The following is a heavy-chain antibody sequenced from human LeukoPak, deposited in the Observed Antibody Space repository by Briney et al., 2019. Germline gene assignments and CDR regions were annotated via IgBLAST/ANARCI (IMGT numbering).Heavy chain of an antibody. V-gene: IGHV4-4*09. D-gene: IGHD3-3*01. J-gene: IGHJ6*03. Sequence: SETLSLTCTVSGGSISSYYWSWIRQPPGKGLEWIGYIYTSGSTNYNPSLKSRVTMSVDTSKNQFSLKLSSVTAADTAVYYCARHYTYYDFWSGYYYYYYMDVWGKGTTVTVSS. CDR2: IYTSGST. CDR3: ARHYTYYDFWSGYYYYYYMDV. CDR1: GGSISSYY.